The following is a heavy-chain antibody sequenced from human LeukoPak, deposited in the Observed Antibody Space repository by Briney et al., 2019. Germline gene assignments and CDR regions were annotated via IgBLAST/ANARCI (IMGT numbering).Heavy chain of an antibody. CDR3: ARGSVVPAAMNGFQH. J-gene: IGHJ1*01. CDR2: IIPILAIS. Sequence: SVKVSCKASGGTFNSYAFSWVRQAPGQGLEWMGRIIPILAISDYAQKFQGRVTITADKSTSTAYMELSSLRSEDTAVYYCARGSVVPAAMNGFQHWGQGTLVTVSS. D-gene: IGHD2-2*01. CDR1: GGTFNSYA. V-gene: IGHV1-69*04.